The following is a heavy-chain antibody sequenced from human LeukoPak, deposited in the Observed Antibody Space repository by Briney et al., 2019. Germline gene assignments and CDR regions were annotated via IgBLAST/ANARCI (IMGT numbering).Heavy chain of an antibody. D-gene: IGHD3-22*01. CDR1: GFTFSSYG. V-gene: IGHV3-30*02. Sequence: HPGGSLRLSCAASGFTFSSYGMHWVRQAPGKGLEWVAFIRYDGSNKYYADSVKGRFTISRDNPKNTLYLQMNSLRTEDTAVYYCARDQLTNYYDTTGYFDYWGQGLLVTVSS. CDR2: IRYDGSNK. CDR3: ARDQLTNYYDTTGYFDY. J-gene: IGHJ4*02.